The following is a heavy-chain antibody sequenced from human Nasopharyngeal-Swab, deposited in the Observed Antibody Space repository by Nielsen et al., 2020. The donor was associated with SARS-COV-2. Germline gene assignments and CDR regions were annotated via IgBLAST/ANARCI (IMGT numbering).Heavy chain of an antibody. CDR1: GFTFDDYA. J-gene: IGHJ3*02. V-gene: IGHV3-9*01. CDR2: ISWNSGSI. Sequence: SLKISCAASGFTFDDYAMHWVRQAPGKGLEWVSGISWNSGSIGYADSVQGRFTISRDNAKNSLYLQMNSLRAEDTALYYCANLLSGWYEGNAFDIWGQGTMVTVSS. CDR3: ANLLSGWYEGNAFDI. D-gene: IGHD6-19*01.